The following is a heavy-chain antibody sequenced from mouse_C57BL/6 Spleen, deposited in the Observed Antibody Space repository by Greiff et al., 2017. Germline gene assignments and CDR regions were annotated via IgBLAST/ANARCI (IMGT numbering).Heavy chain of an antibody. D-gene: IGHD1-1*01. Sequence: EVKLVESGGGLVQPKGSLKLSCAASGFSFNTYAMNWVRQAPGKGLEWVARIRSKSNNYATYYADSVKDRFTISRDDSESMLYLQMNNLKTEDTAMYYCVRHGLLRSYAMDDWGQGTSVTVSS. CDR2: IRSKSNNYAT. CDR1: GFSFNTYA. CDR3: VRHGLLRSYAMDD. V-gene: IGHV10-1*01. J-gene: IGHJ4*01.